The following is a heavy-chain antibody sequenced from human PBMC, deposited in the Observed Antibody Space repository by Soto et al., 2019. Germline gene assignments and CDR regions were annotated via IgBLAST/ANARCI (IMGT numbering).Heavy chain of an antibody. CDR2: IYYSGST. CDR1: GGSISSSSYY. CDR3: AILFCSGGSCYSVNKYNWFDP. Sequence: SETLSLTCTVSGGSISSSSYYWGWIRQPPGKGLEWIGSIYYSGSTYYNPSLKSRVTISVDTSKNQFSLKLSSVTAADTAVYYFAILFCSGGSCYSVNKYNWFDPWGQGTLVTVSS. J-gene: IGHJ5*02. V-gene: IGHV4-39*01. D-gene: IGHD2-15*01.